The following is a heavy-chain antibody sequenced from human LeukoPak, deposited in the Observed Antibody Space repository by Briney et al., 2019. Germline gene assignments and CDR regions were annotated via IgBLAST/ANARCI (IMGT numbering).Heavy chain of an antibody. CDR3: ARDQKGANYYYYYMDV. D-gene: IGHD3-16*01. V-gene: IGHV3-30*03. Sequence: GESLRLSCVGSGFIFSDYGMHWVRQAPGKGLEWVAVTSYDGSTKIYADSVKGRFTVSRDNANNTLYLQLNSLRVEDTAVYYCARDQKGANYYYYYMDVWGKGTTVTVSS. J-gene: IGHJ6*03. CDR1: GFIFSDYG. CDR2: TSYDGSTK.